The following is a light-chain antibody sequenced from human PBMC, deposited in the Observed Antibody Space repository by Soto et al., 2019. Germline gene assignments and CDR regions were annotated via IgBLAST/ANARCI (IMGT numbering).Light chain of an antibody. J-gene: IGKJ1*01. CDR1: QSISSW. Sequence: IPRTQSPATLSASVGDRVTISCRASQSISSWLAWYQQTPGKAPKLLISDASTLESGVPSRFGGSGSGTEFTLSITSLQPYDFATYYCQQCFWHWTFGQGTKVDI. CDR2: DAS. V-gene: IGKV1-5*01. CDR3: QQCFWHWT.